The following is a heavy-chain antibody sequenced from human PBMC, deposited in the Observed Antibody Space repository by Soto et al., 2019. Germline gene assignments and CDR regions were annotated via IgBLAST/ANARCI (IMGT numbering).Heavy chain of an antibody. Sequence: EVQLLESGGGLVQPGGSLRLSCAASGFTFSNYAMRWVRQAPGKGLEWVSAITGSGGSTYYADSVKGRFTISRDNSKNTLYLQMNNLRAEDTAIYFCAKERRGTGYFDYWGQGTLVTVSS. CDR2: ITGSGGST. V-gene: IGHV3-23*01. CDR1: GFTFSNYA. J-gene: IGHJ4*02. CDR3: AKERRGTGYFDY. D-gene: IGHD3-16*01.